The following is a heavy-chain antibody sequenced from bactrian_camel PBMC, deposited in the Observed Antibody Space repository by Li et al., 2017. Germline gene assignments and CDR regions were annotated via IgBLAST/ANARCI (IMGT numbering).Heavy chain of an antibody. V-gene: IGHV3S1*01. Sequence: VQLVESGGGSVQAGGSLRLSCSYSLYYGGSYCMGWFRQAPGNEREAVAAIYTGGGDTYYANSVKGRFTISQDNDKNTLYPQMNSLKTEDTSVYSCATGSSWYKYWGQGTQVTVS. CDR2: IYTGGGDT. D-gene: IGHD6*01. CDR1: LYYGGSYC. J-gene: IGHJ4*01. CDR3: ATGSSWYKY.